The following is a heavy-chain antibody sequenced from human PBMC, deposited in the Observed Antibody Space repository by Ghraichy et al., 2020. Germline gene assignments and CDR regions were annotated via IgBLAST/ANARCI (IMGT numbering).Heavy chain of an antibody. CDR3: TSRGITVRYEWTSLVY. J-gene: IGHJ4*02. CDR2: IDGSGAET. V-gene: IGHV3-23*01. Sequence: GGSLRLSCAASGFTFSSHAMTWVRQAPGKGLEWVAAIDGSGAETFYADSVRGRFTISRDNSKNTFYLHMSNLKAEDTAVYYCTSRGITVRYEWTSLVYWGQGTLVTVSS. D-gene: IGHD3-22*01. CDR1: GFTFSSHA.